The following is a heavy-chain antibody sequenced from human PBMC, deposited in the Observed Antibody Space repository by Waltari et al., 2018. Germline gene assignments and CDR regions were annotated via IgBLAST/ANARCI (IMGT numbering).Heavy chain of an antibody. D-gene: IGHD3-22*01. CDR3: ARDRLYYDTEDY. CDR2: IYYSGST. V-gene: IGHV4-39*02. CDR1: GGSISSSSYY. J-gene: IGHJ4*02. Sequence: QVQLQQWGAGLVKPSETLSLTCTVPGGSISSSSYYWGWIRQPPGTGLEWIGSIYYSGSTYYNPSLKRRVTISVDTSKNQFSLKLSSVTAADTAVYYCARDRLYYDTEDYWGQGTLVTVSS.